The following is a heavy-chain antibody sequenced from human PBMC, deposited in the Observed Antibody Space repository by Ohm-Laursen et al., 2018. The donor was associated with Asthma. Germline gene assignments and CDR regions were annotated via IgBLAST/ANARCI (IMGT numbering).Heavy chain of an antibody. Sequence: SLRLSCAASGFTFSSYGMHWVRQAPGKGLEWVAVISSDGSNKYYADSVKGRFTISRDNSKNTLYLQMNSLRAEDTAVYYCAKDHAYYYDSSGYYYYYGMDVWGQGTTVTVSS. CDR2: ISSDGSNK. J-gene: IGHJ6*02. V-gene: IGHV3-30*18. D-gene: IGHD3-22*01. CDR3: AKDHAYYYDSSGYYYYYGMDV. CDR1: GFTFSSYG.